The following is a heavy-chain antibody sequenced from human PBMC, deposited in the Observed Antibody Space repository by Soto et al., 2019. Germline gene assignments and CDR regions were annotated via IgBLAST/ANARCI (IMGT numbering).Heavy chain of an antibody. CDR2: IWYDGRNK. Sequence: LRLSCAASGFTFRSHGMNWVRQASGKRLEWVAVIWYDGRNKYYADSVKGRFTMARDNSKDTAYLEMTSLRFEDTAVYYCATDWRYYYDISFFDYWGQGTLVTVSS. CDR1: GFTFRSHG. CDR3: ATDWRYYYDISFFDY. V-gene: IGHV3-33*01. J-gene: IGHJ4*02. D-gene: IGHD3-22*01.